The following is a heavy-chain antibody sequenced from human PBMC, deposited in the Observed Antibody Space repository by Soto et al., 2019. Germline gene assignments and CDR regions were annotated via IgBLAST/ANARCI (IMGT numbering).Heavy chain of an antibody. CDR3: ARAMVRGVSAFDV. Sequence: SQTLSLTCAISGDSVSSNSGAWNWIRQSPSRGPEWLGRTYYRSKWYNDYAVSVKSRITINPDTSKNQFSLQLNSVTPEDTAVYYCARAMVRGVSAFDVWGQGTMVNVSS. D-gene: IGHD3-10*01. V-gene: IGHV6-1*01. CDR1: GDSVSSNSGA. CDR2: TYYRSKWYN. J-gene: IGHJ3*01.